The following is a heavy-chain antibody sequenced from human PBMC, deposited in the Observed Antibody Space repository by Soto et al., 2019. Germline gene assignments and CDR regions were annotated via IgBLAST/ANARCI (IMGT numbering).Heavy chain of an antibody. J-gene: IGHJ5*02. Sequence: SETLSLTCTVSGGSICSSSYYWDWIRQPPEKGLEWIGGVYYSGTTYYNPSLKSRVTIFVDTSKNQFSLKLTSVTAADTAVYYCARRWQVYWFDPWGQGTLVTVSS. CDR2: VYYSGTT. CDR3: ARRWQVYWFDP. V-gene: IGHV4-39*01. CDR1: GGSICSSSYY.